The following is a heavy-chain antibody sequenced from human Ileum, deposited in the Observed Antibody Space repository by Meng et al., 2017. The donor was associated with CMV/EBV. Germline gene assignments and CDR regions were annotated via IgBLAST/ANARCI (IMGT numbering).Heavy chain of an antibody. V-gene: IGHV4-59*01. J-gene: IGHJ2*01. CDR3: TSHHDGRRYFDL. D-gene: IGHD4-23*01. Sequence: SETLSLTCTVSGGSISGYYWSWTRQPSGKGLEWIGYIYSSGITNYNPSLKSRVTLSVDTSKNQFSLKLSSVTAADTAVYYCTSHHDGRRYFDLWGRGTLVTVSS. CDR2: IYSSGIT. CDR1: GGSISGYY.